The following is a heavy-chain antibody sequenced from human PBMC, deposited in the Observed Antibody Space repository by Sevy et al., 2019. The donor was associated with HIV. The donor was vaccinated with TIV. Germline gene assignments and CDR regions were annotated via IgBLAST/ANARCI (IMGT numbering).Heavy chain of an antibody. CDR3: ARAGGDCYSKNECWFVS. CDR1: GFTCSAYS. D-gene: IGHD2-21*01. CDR2: ISSSSGTI. Sequence: GGSLRLSCAAAGFTCSAYSMNWVRQAPGKGLEWVSYISSSSGTIYYADSVKGQFTISRDNAKSSLYLQMNGLRAEDTAVYYCARAGGDCYSKNECWFVSWGQGTLVTVSS. V-gene: IGHV3-48*01. J-gene: IGHJ5*01.